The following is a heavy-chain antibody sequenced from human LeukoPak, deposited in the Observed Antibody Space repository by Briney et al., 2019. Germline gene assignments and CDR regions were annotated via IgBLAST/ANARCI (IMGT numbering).Heavy chain of an antibody. V-gene: IGHV4-34*01. CDR2: INHRGST. CDR3: AKSLYGSGSYYNWFDP. D-gene: IGHD3-10*01. CDR1: GGSFSGYH. Sequence: PSETLSLTCVVYGGSFSGYHWSWIRQSPGKGLEWIGEINHRGSTNYNPSLKRRVTMSLDTSKKQFSLKLSSVTAADTAVYYCAKSLYGSGSYYNWFDPWGQGTLVTVSS. J-gene: IGHJ5*02.